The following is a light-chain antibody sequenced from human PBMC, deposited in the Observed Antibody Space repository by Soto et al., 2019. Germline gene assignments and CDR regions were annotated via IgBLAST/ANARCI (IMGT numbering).Light chain of an antibody. CDR2: TNT. J-gene: IGLJ2*01. CDR3: SSYAGSNTVV. V-gene: IGLV1-40*01. CDR1: GSTIGAGYD. Sequence: QSVLTQPPSVSGAPGQRVTISCTGSGSTIGAGYDVHWYQQLPGTAPKLLIYTNTNRPSGVPDRFSGSKSGTSASLAISGLQAEDEADYYCSSYAGSNTVVFGGGTKVTVL.